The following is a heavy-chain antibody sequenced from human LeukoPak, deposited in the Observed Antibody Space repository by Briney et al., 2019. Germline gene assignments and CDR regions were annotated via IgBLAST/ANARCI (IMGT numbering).Heavy chain of an antibody. CDR1: GGSISSYY. Sequence: SETLSLTCTVSGGSISSYYWSWIRQPPGKGLEWIGNIYYSGNTYYNPSLMSRVTISVDTSKNQFSLHLSSVTAADTAVYYCARAPHFFDTSGSRYYFDYWGQGALVTVSS. V-gene: IGHV4-59*12. CDR3: ARAPHFFDTSGSRYYFDY. J-gene: IGHJ4*02. D-gene: IGHD3-22*01. CDR2: IYYSGNT.